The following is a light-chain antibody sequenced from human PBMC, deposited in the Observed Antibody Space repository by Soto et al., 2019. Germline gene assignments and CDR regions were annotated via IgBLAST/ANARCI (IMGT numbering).Light chain of an antibody. CDR2: EVN. CDR3: SSYTSSSTLYV. J-gene: IGLJ1*01. V-gene: IGLV2-14*01. Sequence: QSVLTQPASVSGSPRQSITISCTGASSDVGSYTYVSWYQQHPGKAPKLMIYEVNNRPPGVSNRFSGSKSGNTASLTISGLQAEDEADYYCSSYTSSSTLYVFGTGTKVTV. CDR1: SSDVGSYTY.